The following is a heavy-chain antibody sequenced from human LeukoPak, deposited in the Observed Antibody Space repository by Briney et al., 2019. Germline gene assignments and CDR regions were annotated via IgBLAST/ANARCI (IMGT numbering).Heavy chain of an antibody. V-gene: IGHV3-23*01. CDR3: AKGGIMQSSSPGLQYFDL. CDR2: IGDSGGST. Sequence: SGGSLRPSCAASGFTFSSYSVNWVRQAPGKGLEWVSVIGDSGGSTYYADSVKGRFTISRDNSKNTLYLQMNSLRAEDTAVHYCAKGGIMQSSSPGLQYFDLWGRGTLVSVSS. CDR1: GFTFSSYS. J-gene: IGHJ2*01. D-gene: IGHD6-6*01.